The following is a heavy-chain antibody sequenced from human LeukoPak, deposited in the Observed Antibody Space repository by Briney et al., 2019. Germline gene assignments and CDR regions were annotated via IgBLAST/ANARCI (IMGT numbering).Heavy chain of an antibody. CDR2: MNPKSGNT. CDR1: GYTFTDFD. J-gene: IGHJ4*02. CDR3: ARGLGDYYDRSYFDF. Sequence: APVKVSCKASGYTFTDFDINWLRQAPGQGLVWMGWMNPKSGNTLYAQNFQGRVTMTRDTSINTAYMELSSLSFDDTAVYYCARGLGDYYDRSYFDFWGQGSPVIVSS. D-gene: IGHD3-22*01. V-gene: IGHV1-8*02.